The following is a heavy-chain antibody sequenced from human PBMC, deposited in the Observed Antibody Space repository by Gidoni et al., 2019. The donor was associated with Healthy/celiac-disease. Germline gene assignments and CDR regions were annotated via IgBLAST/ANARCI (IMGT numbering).Heavy chain of an antibody. J-gene: IGHJ6*02. Sequence: EVQLVESGGVVVQPGGSLRLSCAASGFTFDDYAMHWVHQAPGKGLEWVSLISWDGGSTYYADSVKGRFTISRDNSKNSLYLQMNSLRAEDTALYYCAKDIGSSSFDYYYGMDVWGQGTTVTVSS. CDR2: ISWDGGST. D-gene: IGHD6-13*01. CDR1: GFTFDDYA. V-gene: IGHV3-43D*04. CDR3: AKDIGSSSFDYYYGMDV.